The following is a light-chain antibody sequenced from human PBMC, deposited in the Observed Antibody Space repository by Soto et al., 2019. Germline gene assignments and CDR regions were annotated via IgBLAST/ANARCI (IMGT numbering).Light chain of an antibody. J-gene: IGKJ1*01. Sequence: DIQMTQSPSTLSASVGDRVTITCRASQSISSWLAWYQQKPGKAPKLLIYDASSLESGVPSRFSGSGSGTEFTLTISSLRPDDFATYYCQQYNTYSTFGQGTKVE. V-gene: IGKV1-5*01. CDR2: DAS. CDR3: QQYNTYST. CDR1: QSISSW.